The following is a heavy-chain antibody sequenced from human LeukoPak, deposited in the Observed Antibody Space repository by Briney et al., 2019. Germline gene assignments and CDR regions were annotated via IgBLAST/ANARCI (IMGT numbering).Heavy chain of an antibody. CDR2: ISAYNGNT. J-gene: IGHJ5*02. Sequence: ASDTVSCKASGYTFTSYGISWVRQAPGQGLEWMGWISAYNGNTNYAQKLQGRVTMTTDTSTSTAYMELRSLRSDDTAVYYCARDLIGYRSVTDVNWFDPRGQGTLVTVPS. CDR1: GYTFTSYG. V-gene: IGHV1-18*01. CDR3: ARDLIGYRSVTDVNWFDP. D-gene: IGHD4-17*01.